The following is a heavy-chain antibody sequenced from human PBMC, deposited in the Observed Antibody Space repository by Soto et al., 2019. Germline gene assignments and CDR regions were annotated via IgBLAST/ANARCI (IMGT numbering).Heavy chain of an antibody. CDR3: ATGVGATTSPALDS. Sequence: ASVKVSCKVSGYTLTGLSMHWVRQAPGKGLEWMGGFDPEDGETIYAQKFQGRVTMTEDTSTDTAYMELSSLRSEDTAVYYCATGVGATTSPALDSWGQGTMVTVAS. CDR1: GYTLTGLS. J-gene: IGHJ3*02. D-gene: IGHD1-26*01. V-gene: IGHV1-24*01. CDR2: FDPEDGET.